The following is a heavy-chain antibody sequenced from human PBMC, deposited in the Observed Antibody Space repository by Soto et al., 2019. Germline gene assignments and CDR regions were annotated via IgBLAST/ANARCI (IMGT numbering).Heavy chain of an antibody. V-gene: IGHV3-23*01. Sequence: HPGRSVRLSCAASGFTCSSYSMSWVRQAPGKGLEWVSAISGSGGSTYYADSVKGRFTISRDNSKNTLYRQMNSLRAEYTAVYYCAEVGGAGYIVVVPAEAINAVDIWGQGSMVTVSS. CDR3: AEVGGAGYIVVVPAEAINAVDI. D-gene: IGHD2-2*01. CDR1: GFTCSSYS. J-gene: IGHJ3*02. CDR2: ISGSGGST.